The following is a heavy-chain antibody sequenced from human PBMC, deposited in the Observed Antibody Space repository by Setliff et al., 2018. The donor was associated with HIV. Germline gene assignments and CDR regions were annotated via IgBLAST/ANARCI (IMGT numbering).Heavy chain of an antibody. V-gene: IGHV1-18*01. J-gene: IGHJ4*02. Sequence: ASVKVSFKASGYTFNTYDLVWVRQTSGQGLEWMAWISTFNGNTNYAQNFQGRVTLTTDTSTNTAYMELKSLRSDDTAVYYCARVGHYVFDNWGQGTLVTVSS. CDR3: ARVGHYVFDN. CDR2: ISTFNGNT. D-gene: IGHD4-17*01. CDR1: GYTFNTYD.